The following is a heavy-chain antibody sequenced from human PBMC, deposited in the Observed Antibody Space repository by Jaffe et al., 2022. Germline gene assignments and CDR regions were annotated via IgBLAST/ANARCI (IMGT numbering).Heavy chain of an antibody. D-gene: IGHD3-22*01. Sequence: EVQLVESGGGLVQPGRSLRLSCTASGFTFGDYAMSWVRQAPGKGLEWVGFIRSKAYGGTTEYAASVKGRFTISRDDSKSIAYLQMNSLKTEDTAVYYCTREKPTPARDSSGYYYGLPFDYWGQGTLVTVSS. CDR3: TREKPTPARDSSGYYYGLPFDY. J-gene: IGHJ4*02. CDR1: GFTFGDYA. CDR2: IRSKAYGGTT. V-gene: IGHV3-49*04.